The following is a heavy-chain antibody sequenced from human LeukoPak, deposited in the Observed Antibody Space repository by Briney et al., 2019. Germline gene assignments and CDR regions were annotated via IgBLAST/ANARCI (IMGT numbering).Heavy chain of an antibody. CDR1: GFNFNYFA. D-gene: IGHD4-23*01. CDR2: IGDSGSGG. CDR3: SRIKYGGNSGYHFDY. J-gene: IGHJ4*02. Sequence: GGSLRLSCSASGFNFNYFAMSWIRQAPGKRLEWVSTIGDSGSGGSYADSVRGRFAISRDNSKNIVYLQMHSLRVDDSAVYYCSRIKYGGNSGYHFDYWGQGTLVTVSS. V-gene: IGHV3-23*01.